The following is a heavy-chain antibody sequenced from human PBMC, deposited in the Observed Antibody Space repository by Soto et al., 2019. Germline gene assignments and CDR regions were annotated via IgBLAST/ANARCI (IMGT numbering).Heavy chain of an antibody. CDR2: ISSSSSYI. CDR3: ARDYCSGGSCYSFTWYFDL. J-gene: IGHJ2*01. Sequence: EVQLVESGGGLVKPGGSLRLSCAASGFTFSSYSMNWVRQAPGKGLEWVSSISSSSSYIYYADSVKGRFTISRDNAKNSLYLQMNSLRAEDTAVYYCARDYCSGGSCYSFTWYFDLWGRGTLVTVSS. CDR1: GFTFSSYS. V-gene: IGHV3-21*01. D-gene: IGHD2-15*01.